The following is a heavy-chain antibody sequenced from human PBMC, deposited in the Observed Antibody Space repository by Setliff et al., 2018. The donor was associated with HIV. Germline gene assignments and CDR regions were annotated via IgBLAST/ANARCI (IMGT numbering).Heavy chain of an antibody. CDR2: IFHSGST. D-gene: IGHD2-2*01. CDR3: ARIPQLLDYAMDV. V-gene: IGHV4-30-2*01. CDR1: GGSISSGGYS. J-gene: IGHJ6*02. Sequence: PSETLSLTCAVSGGSISSGGYSWSCIRQPPGKGLEWIGYIFHSGSTYYNPSLKSRVTISVDRSKNQFSLNVTSVTAADTAVYYCARIPQLLDYAMDVWGQGTTVTVSS.